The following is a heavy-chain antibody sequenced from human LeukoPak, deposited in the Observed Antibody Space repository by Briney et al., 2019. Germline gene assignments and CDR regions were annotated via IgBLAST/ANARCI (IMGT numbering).Heavy chain of an antibody. CDR1: GFTFSPFW. CDR2: IGLDGGNT. CDR3: ARDGPPYVWGSYSLFDY. D-gene: IGHD3-16*01. Sequence: AGGSLRLSCATSGFTFSPFWIHWVRQGPGKGLEWVSRIGLDGGNTNYADSVKGRFTISRDNAKSTVHLQMNSLRADDTGVYYCARDGPPYVWGSYSLFDYWGQGTLVTVSS. J-gene: IGHJ4*02. V-gene: IGHV3-74*01.